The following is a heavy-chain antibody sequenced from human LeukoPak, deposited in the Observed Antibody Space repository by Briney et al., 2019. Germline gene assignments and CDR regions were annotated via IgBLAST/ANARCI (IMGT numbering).Heavy chain of an antibody. CDR1: GDSVSSNSAA. D-gene: IGHD6-19*01. CDR3: ARVGYSSGWYHPPAENWFDP. J-gene: IGHJ5*02. V-gene: IGHV6-1*01. CDR2: TYYRSKWYN. Sequence: SQTLSLTCAISGDSVSSNSAAWNWIRQSPSRGLEWLGRTYYRSKWYNDYAVSVKSRITINPDTSKNQFSLQLNSVTPEGTAVYYCARVGYSSGWYHPPAENWFDPWGQGTLVTVSS.